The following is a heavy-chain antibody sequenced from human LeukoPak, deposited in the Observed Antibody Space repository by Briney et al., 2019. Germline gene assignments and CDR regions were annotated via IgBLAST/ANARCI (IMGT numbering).Heavy chain of an antibody. D-gene: IGHD3-22*01. CDR1: GFTFDDYA. CDR2: IGGDGGST. Sequence: PGGSLRLSCAASGFTFDDYAMHWGRQAPGKGLEWVSLIGGDGGSTYYADSVKGRFTISRDNSKNSLFLQMKSLRTDDTALYYCVKEPHYYDRSGYFWGQGTLVTVSS. V-gene: IGHV3-43*02. J-gene: IGHJ4*02. CDR3: VKEPHYYDRSGYF.